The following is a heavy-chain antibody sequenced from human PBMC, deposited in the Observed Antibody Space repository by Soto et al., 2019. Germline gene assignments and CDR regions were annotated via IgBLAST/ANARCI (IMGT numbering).Heavy chain of an antibody. V-gene: IGHV4-34*01. CDR1: GGSFSGYY. J-gene: IGHJ5*02. CDR3: ARVVGGVVVVAAPPRMYNWFAP. D-gene: IGHD2-15*01. Sequence: PSETLSLTCAVYGGSFSGYYWSWIRQPPGKGLEWIGEINHSGSTNYNPSLKSRVTISVDTSKNQFSLKLSSVTAADTAVYYCARVVGGVVVVAAPPRMYNWFAPWGRGTLVTVSS. CDR2: INHSGST.